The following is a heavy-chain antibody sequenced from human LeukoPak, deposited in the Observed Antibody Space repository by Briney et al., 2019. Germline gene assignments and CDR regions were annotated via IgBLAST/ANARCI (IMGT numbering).Heavy chain of an antibody. V-gene: IGHV3-53*01. CDR1: GFTVSSNY. CDR2: IYSGGST. CDR3: ARVGQGYGDYLWDY. J-gene: IGHJ4*02. D-gene: IGHD4-17*01. Sequence: GGSLRLSCAASGFTVSSNYMSWVRQAPGKGLEWVSVIYSGGSTYYADSVKGRFTISRDNSKNTLYLQMNSLRAEDTAVYYCARVGQGYGDYLWDYWGPGTLVTVSS.